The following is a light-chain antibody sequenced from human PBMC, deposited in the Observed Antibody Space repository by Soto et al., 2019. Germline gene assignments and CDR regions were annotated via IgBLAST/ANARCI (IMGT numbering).Light chain of an antibody. CDR3: QQLSNWPPVYT. Sequence: EIVLTQSPATLSLSPGERATLSCRASQSVSSYLAWYQQKPGQAPRLLIYDASNRATGIPARFSGSGSGTDFTLTISSLDPEDFAVYYCQQLSNWPPVYTFGQGTKLEIK. J-gene: IGKJ2*01. CDR2: DAS. CDR1: QSVSSY. V-gene: IGKV3-11*01.